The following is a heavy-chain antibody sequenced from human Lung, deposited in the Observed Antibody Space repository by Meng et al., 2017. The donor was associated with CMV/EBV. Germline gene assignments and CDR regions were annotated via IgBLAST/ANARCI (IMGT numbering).Heavy chain of an antibody. Sequence: XVSCKASGYTFTSYWIAWVRQMPGKGLEWMGLIYPDVSETTYSPSFQGQVTISADKSISTAYLQWSSLKASDTAMYYCARRRGSSSFDYWGQGPLVTVSS. V-gene: IGHV5-51*01. CDR2: IYPDVSET. CDR3: ARRRGSSSFDY. J-gene: IGHJ4*02. CDR1: GYTFTSYW. D-gene: IGHD1-26*01.